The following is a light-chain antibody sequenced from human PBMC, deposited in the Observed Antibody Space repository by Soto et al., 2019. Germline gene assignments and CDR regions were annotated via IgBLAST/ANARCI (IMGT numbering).Light chain of an antibody. J-gene: IGLJ3*02. CDR1: RSNIGNNA. Sequence: QSVLTQPPSASGTPGQRVTISCSGSRSNIGNNAVSWYQQLPGTAPKLLIYNNNQRPSGVPDRFSGSKSGTSASLAISGLQYEDAADSSCAAWDDSLNARGVFGGGTKLTVL. CDR2: NNN. V-gene: IGLV1-44*01. CDR3: AAWDDSLNARGV.